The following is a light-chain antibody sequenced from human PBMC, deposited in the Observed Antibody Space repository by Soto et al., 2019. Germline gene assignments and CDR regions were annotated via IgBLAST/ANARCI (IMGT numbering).Light chain of an antibody. Sequence: QSVLTQPPSASGTPGQRVTISCSGSNSNIGTNAVYWFQHLPGLAPKVLIYRDDQRPSGVSDRFSGSKSGNTASLTVSGLQAEDEADYYCSSYAGSSNVFGTGTKLTVL. V-gene: IGLV1-44*01. CDR1: NSNIGTNA. CDR3: SSYAGSSNV. J-gene: IGLJ1*01. CDR2: RDD.